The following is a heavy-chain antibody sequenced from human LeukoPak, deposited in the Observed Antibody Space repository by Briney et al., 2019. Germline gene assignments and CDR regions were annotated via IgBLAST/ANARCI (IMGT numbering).Heavy chain of an antibody. V-gene: IGHV1-3*01. Sequence: ASVKVSCKAPGYTFTSYAMHWVRQAPGQRLEWMGWINAGNGNTKYSQKFQGRVTITRDTSASTAYMELSSLRSEDTAVYYCARDRQWLVARYYFDYWGQGTLVTVSS. CDR1: GYTFTSYA. D-gene: IGHD6-19*01. J-gene: IGHJ4*02. CDR3: ARDRQWLVARYYFDY. CDR2: INAGNGNT.